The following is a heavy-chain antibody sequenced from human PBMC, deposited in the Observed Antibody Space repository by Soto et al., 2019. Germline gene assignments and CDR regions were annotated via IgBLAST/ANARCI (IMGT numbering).Heavy chain of an antibody. D-gene: IGHD1-26*01. V-gene: IGHV4-59*01. CDR1: GGSISSYY. CDR3: ARRYRTYYFDY. J-gene: IGHJ4*02. Sequence: SETLSLTCTVSGGSISSYYWSWIRQPPGKGLEWIGYIYYSGSTNYNPSLKSRVTISVDTSKNQFSLKLSSVTAADTAVYYCARRYRTYYFDYWGQGTLVTVSS. CDR2: IYYSGST.